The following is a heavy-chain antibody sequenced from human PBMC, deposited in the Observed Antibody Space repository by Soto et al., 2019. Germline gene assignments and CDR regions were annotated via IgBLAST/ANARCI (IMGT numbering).Heavy chain of an antibody. Sequence: EVQLLESGGGLVQPGGSLRLSCAASGFTFSSYAMSWVRQAPGKGLEWVSAISVSGDSTYYADSVKGRFTISRDNSKNTLYLQMNSLRAEDTALYYCAKVFPEGESPLYFDYWGQGTLVTVSS. CDR1: GFTFSSYA. J-gene: IGHJ4*02. CDR3: AKVFPEGESPLYFDY. CDR2: ISVSGDST. V-gene: IGHV3-23*01. D-gene: IGHD3-16*01.